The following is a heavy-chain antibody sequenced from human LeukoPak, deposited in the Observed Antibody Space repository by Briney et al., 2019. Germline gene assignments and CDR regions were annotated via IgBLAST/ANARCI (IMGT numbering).Heavy chain of an antibody. CDR3: AKEDVVRGVFDY. CDR2: ISYEGSNK. J-gene: IGHJ4*02. CDR1: GFTFSSYG. Sequence: PGRSLRLSCAASGFTFSSYGMHWVRQAPGKGLEWVAVISYEGSNKYYADSVKGRFTISRDNSKNTLFLQMNSLRAEDTAVYYCAKEDVVRGVFDYWGQGTLVTVSS. V-gene: IGHV3-30*18. D-gene: IGHD3-10*01.